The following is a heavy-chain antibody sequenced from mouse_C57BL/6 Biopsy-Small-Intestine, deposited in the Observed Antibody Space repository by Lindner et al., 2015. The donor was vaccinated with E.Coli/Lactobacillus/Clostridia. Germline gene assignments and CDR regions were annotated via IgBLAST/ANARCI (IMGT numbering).Heavy chain of an antibody. D-gene: IGHD2-1*01. CDR1: GYSFTDYN. CDR2: VYPNNGGS. CDR3: ARFYSWYFDV. Sequence: VQLQESGTELVKPGTSVKISCKASGYSFTDYNMNWVKQSPGESLEWIGYVYPNNGGSGYNQQFRSKATLTVDKSSSTAYMELHSLTSEDSAVYYCARFYSWYFDVWGAGTTVTVSA. V-gene: IGHV1-34*01. J-gene: IGHJ1*01.